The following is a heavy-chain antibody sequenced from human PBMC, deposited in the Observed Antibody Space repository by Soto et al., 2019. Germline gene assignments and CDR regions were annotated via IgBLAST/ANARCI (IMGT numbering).Heavy chain of an antibody. CDR2: VYYTGST. D-gene: IGHD6-19*01. CDR3: ARSVAVPGAHIDY. V-gene: IGHV4-59*01. CDR1: GGSISGSY. J-gene: IGHJ4*02. Sequence: LSLPCSVSGGSISGSYWSWIRQSPGKGLEWLGYVYYTGSTNYSPSLRSRVSISVDTSKNEFSLRLSSVTAADTAVYSCARSVAVPGAHIDYWGQGTQVTVSS.